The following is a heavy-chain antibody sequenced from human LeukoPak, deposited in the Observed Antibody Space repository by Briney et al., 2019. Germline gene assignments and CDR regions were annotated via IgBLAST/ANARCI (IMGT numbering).Heavy chain of an antibody. V-gene: IGHV4-31*03. D-gene: IGHD3-22*01. Sequence: SETLSLTCTVSGGSISSGGYYWGWIRQHPGKGLEWIGYIYYSGSTYYNPSLKSRVTISVDTSKNQFSLKLSSVTAADTAVYYCARAFHYYDSSGYALDYWGQGTLVTVSS. CDR3: ARAFHYYDSSGYALDY. CDR1: GGSISSGGYY. CDR2: IYYSGST. J-gene: IGHJ4*02.